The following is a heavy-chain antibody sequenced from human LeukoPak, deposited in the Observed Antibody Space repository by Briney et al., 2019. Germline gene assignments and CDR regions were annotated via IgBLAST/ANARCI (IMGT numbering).Heavy chain of an antibody. CDR1: GFTFSSYA. CDR2: VGGGGGST. D-gene: IGHD3-10*01. V-gene: IGHV3-23*01. J-gene: IGHJ6*02. Sequence: GGSLRLSCAASGFTFSSYAVGWVRQAPGKGLEWVSAVGGGGGSTYYADSVKGRFTISRENSKNTLYLQMNSLRAEDTAVYYCAKVEGSGSYYNYYYYGMDVWGQGTTVTVSS. CDR3: AKVEGSGSYYNYYYYGMDV.